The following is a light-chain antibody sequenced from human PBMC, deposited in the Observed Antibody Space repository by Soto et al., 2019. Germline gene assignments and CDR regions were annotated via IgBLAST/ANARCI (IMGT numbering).Light chain of an antibody. Sequence: DIQMTQSPSTLSASVGDRVTITCRASQSISSRLAWYQQKPGKAPNLLIYDASSLDSGVPSRFSGSGSGTEFTLTISSLQPDDFATYYCQQYNSYSRTFGLGTKVDIK. CDR3: QQYNSYSRT. J-gene: IGKJ1*01. V-gene: IGKV1-5*01. CDR2: DAS. CDR1: QSISSR.